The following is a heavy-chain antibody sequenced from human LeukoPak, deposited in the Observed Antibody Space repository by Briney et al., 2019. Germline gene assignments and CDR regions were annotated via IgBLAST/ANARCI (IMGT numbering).Heavy chain of an antibody. CDR3: ASIVVVPAAPNHNFDY. D-gene: IGHD2-2*01. J-gene: IGHJ4*02. Sequence: GGSLRLSCAASGFTFSTYWMSWVRQAPGKGLEWVANIKQDGSEQYYVDSVKGRFTISRDNAKNSLYLQMNTLRPEDTAVYYCASIVVVPAAPNHNFDYWGQGTLVTVSS. CDR2: IKQDGSEQ. V-gene: IGHV3-7*01. CDR1: GFTFSTYW.